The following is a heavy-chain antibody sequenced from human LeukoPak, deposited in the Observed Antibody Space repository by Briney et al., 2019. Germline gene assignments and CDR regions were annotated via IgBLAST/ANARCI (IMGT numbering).Heavy chain of an antibody. Sequence: SETLSLTCTVSGGSISSGSYYWSWIRQPAGKGLEWIGRIYTSGSTNYNPSLKSRVTISVDTSKNQFSLKLSSVTAADTAVYYCARDLRSYCSSTSCYAGYYYYYYMDVWGKGTTVTVSS. J-gene: IGHJ6*03. CDR2: IYTSGST. V-gene: IGHV4-61*02. CDR3: ARDLRSYCSSTSCYAGYYYYYYMDV. D-gene: IGHD2-2*01. CDR1: GGSISSGSYY.